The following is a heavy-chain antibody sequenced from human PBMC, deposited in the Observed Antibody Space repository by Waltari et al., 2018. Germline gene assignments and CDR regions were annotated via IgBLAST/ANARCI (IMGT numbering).Heavy chain of an antibody. Sequence: QLQLQESGPGLVKPSETLSLTCTFSGVSISSSSNYWGWIRQPPGKGLEWIGSIYYSGSTYDNPSLKSRVTISVDTSKNQLSLKLSSVTAADTAVYYCARVSMVQGNAFDIWGQGTMVTVSS. D-gene: IGHD3-10*01. CDR1: GVSISSSSNY. CDR3: ARVSMVQGNAFDI. V-gene: IGHV4-39*07. CDR2: IYYSGST. J-gene: IGHJ3*02.